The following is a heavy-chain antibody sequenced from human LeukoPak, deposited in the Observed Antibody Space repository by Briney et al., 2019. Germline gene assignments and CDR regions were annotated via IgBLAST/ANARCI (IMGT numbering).Heavy chain of an antibody. CDR2: ISGSGGNT. V-gene: IGHV3-23*01. CDR3: VKRMYYYDSSDAFDI. J-gene: IGHJ3*02. Sequence: GGSLRLSCAASGFTFSNYAMSWVRQAPGKGLEWVSAISGSGGNTYYADSVKGRFTISRDNSKNTLYLQMNSLRAGDTAVYYCVKRMYYYDSSDAFDIWGQGTMVTVSS. CDR1: GFTFSNYA. D-gene: IGHD3-22*01.